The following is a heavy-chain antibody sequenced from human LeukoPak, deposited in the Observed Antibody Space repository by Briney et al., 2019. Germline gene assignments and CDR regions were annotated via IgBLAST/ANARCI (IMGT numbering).Heavy chain of an antibody. J-gene: IGHJ3*02. CDR2: INHSGST. D-gene: IGHD6-19*01. Sequence: SETLSLTCAVYGGSFSGYYWSWIRQPPGKGLEWIGEINHSGSTNYNPSLKSRVTIPVDTSKNQFSLKLSSVTAADTAVYYCALAQWLVNDAFDIWGQGTMVTVSS. CDR1: GGSFSGYY. CDR3: ALAQWLVNDAFDI. V-gene: IGHV4-34*01.